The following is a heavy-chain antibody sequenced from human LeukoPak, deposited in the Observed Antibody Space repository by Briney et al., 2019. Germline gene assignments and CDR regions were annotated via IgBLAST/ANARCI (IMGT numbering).Heavy chain of an antibody. D-gene: IGHD3-22*01. CDR2: ISGSGGST. J-gene: IGHJ4*02. CDR1: GFTFSSYA. V-gene: IGHV3-23*01. CDR3: AKDGRYYYDSSGYGQYYFDY. Sequence: GGSLRLSCAASGFTFSSYAMSWVRQAPGKGLEWVSAISGSGGSTYYADSVKGRFTISRDNSKNTLYLQTNSLRAEDTAVYYCAKDGRYYYDSSGYGQYYFDYWGQGTLVTVSS.